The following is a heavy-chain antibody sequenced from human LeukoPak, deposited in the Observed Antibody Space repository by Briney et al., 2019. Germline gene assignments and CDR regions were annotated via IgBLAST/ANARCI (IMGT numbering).Heavy chain of an antibody. Sequence: GASVKVSCKASGYTFTSYDINWVRQATGQGLEWMGWMNPNSGNTGYAQKFQGRVTMTRNTSISTAYMELSSLRSEDTAVYYCARWDDFWSGYAQGSDYWGQGTLVTVSS. CDR3: ARWDDFWSGYAQGSDY. CDR2: MNPNSGNT. CDR1: GYTFTSYD. V-gene: IGHV1-8*01. D-gene: IGHD3-3*01. J-gene: IGHJ4*02.